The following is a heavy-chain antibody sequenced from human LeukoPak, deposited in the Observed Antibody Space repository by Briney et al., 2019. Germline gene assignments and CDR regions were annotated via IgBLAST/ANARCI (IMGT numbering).Heavy chain of an antibody. J-gene: IGHJ6*04. CDR2: MYHSGST. CDR3: ARDRDGDYILDA. D-gene: IGHD4-17*01. CDR1: GGSISTYY. V-gene: IGHV4-59*01. Sequence: SETLSLTCTVSGGSISTYYWSWIRRPPGKGLEWIGYMYHSGSTNYNPSLKSRVTISVDTSKDQFSLKLSSVTAADTAVYYCARDRDGDYILDAWGKGTTVTVSS.